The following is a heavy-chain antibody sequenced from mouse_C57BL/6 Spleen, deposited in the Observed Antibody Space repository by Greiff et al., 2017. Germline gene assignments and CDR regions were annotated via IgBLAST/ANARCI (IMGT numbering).Heavy chain of an antibody. D-gene: IGHD4-1*01. CDR1: GYTFTSYW. CDR2: IYPGSGST. Sequence: VQLQQPGAELVKPGASVKMSCKASGYTFTSYWITWVKQRPGQGLEWIGDIYPGSGSTNYNEKFKSKATLTVDTSSSTAYMQLSSLTSEDSAVYYCARMGLETGHRIFAYWGQGTLVTVSA. J-gene: IGHJ3*01. CDR3: ARMGLETGHRIFAY. V-gene: IGHV1-55*01.